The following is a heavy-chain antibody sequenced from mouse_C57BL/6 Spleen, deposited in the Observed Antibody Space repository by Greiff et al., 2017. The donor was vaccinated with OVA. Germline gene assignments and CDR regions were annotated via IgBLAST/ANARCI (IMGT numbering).Heavy chain of an antibody. CDR3: VYGSSFAY. Sequence: VQLQQSGAELVKPGASVKISCKASGFAFSSYWMNWVKQRPGKGLEWIGQIYPGDGDTNYNGKFKGKATLTADKSSSTAYMQLSRLTSEDSAVYFCVYGSSFAYWGQGTLVTVSA. CDR1: GFAFSSYW. V-gene: IGHV1-80*01. CDR2: IYPGDGDT. J-gene: IGHJ3*01. D-gene: IGHD1-1*01.